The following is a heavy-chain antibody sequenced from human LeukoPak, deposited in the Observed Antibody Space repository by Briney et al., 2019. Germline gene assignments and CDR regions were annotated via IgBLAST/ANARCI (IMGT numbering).Heavy chain of an antibody. Sequence: QTGGSLRLSCAASGFTFSSYSMYWVRQAPGKGLEWVSYISSSSSNIYYADSVKGRFTISRDNAKNSLYLQMNSLRAEDTAVYYCARDPEYSSSWYMGWFDPWGQGTLVTVSS. J-gene: IGHJ5*02. CDR2: ISSSSSNI. CDR3: ARDPEYSSSWYMGWFDP. V-gene: IGHV3-48*04. D-gene: IGHD6-13*01. CDR1: GFTFSSYS.